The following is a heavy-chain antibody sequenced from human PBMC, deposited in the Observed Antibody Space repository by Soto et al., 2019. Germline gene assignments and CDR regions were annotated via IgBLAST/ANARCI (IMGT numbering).Heavy chain of an antibody. CDR2: IDNHGDGT. CDR3: GTVFEK. J-gene: IGHJ3*02. Sequence: EVQVVESGGGLVQPGGSLRLSCAASGFTFTNYWMHWVRQVPGEGLVWVSRIDNHGDGTGYADFVKGRFTISRDNAKNTLYLHMSRLRGEDTAIYYCGTVFEKWGQGTMVTVSS. CDR1: GFTFTNYW. V-gene: IGHV3-74*01.